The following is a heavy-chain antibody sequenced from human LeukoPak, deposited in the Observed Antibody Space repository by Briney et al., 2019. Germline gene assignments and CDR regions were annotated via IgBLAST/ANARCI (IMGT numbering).Heavy chain of an antibody. CDR2: FNWNGGST. V-gene: IGHV3-20*04. Sequence: GGPLRLSCAASGFTLDDYGMSWVRHAPGKGLEWVFGFNWNGGSTGYADSVKGRFTITRDNTKNSLYLQMNSLRAEDTALYYCARRTLSGGASITFYFDCWGQVTLVTVSS. CDR3: ARRTLSGGASITFYFDC. J-gene: IGHJ4*02. CDR1: GFTLDDYG. D-gene: IGHD1-26*01.